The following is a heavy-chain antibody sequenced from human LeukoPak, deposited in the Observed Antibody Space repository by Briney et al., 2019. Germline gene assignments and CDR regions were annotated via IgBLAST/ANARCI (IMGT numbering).Heavy chain of an antibody. CDR2: IRSKTNNYAT. Sequence: GRSLKLSCAASGFTFSGPDIHWVRQPSGKGLEWVGHIRSKTNNYATADAASVKGRFTFSRDDSKNTAYIQMNSLKTEDTAVYYCTRHNYDRSGYGAFDIWGQGTMVTVSS. CDR1: GFTFSGPD. V-gene: IGHV3-73*01. D-gene: IGHD3-22*01. CDR3: TRHNYDRSGYGAFDI. J-gene: IGHJ3*02.